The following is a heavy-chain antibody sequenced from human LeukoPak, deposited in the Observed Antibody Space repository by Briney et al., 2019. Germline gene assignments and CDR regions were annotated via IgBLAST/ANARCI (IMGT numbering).Heavy chain of an antibody. CDR1: GFTFSSYA. V-gene: IGHV3-30-3*01. CDR3: AREGFLVPAAQHKAPQGSWPRQPYFDY. Sequence: PGGSLRLSCAASGFTFSSYALHWVRQAPGKGLEWVAVISYDGSNKYYADSVKGRFTISRDNSKNTLYLQMNSLRAEDTAVYYCAREGFLVPAAQHKAPQGSWPRQPYFDYWGQGTLVTVSS. CDR2: ISYDGSNK. D-gene: IGHD2-2*01. J-gene: IGHJ4*02.